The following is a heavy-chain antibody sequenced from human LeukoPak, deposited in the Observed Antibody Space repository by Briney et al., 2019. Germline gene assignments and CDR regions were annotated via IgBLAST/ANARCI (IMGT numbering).Heavy chain of an antibody. CDR3: ARESYYGSGSEGYFAY. D-gene: IGHD3-10*01. CDR1: GGSVSSGSYY. Sequence: SETLSLTCTVSGGSVSSGSYYWSWIRQPPGKGLEWIGYIYYSGSTNYNPSLKSRVTISVDTSKNQFSLKLSSVTAADTAVYYCARESYYGSGSEGYFAYWGQGTLVTVSS. V-gene: IGHV4-61*01. J-gene: IGHJ4*02. CDR2: IYYSGST.